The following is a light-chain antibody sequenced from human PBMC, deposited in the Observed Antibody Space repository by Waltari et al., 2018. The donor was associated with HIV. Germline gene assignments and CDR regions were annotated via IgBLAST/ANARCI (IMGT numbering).Light chain of an antibody. CDR2: GAS. CDR3: MQALQNPLT. CDR1: QSVSSN. Sequence: EIVITQSPATLSVSPGERATLSCRATQSVSSNLAWYQQKPGQAPRLLIYGASTRATGIPARFSGSGSGTDFTLKISRVEAEDVGVYYCMQALQNPLTFGGGTKVEIK. V-gene: IGKV3-15*01. J-gene: IGKJ4*01.